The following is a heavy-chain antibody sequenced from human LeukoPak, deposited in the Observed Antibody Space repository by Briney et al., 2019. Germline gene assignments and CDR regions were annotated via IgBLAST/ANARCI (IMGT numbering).Heavy chain of an antibody. CDR1: GSSIGSPHC. Sequence: ETLSLTCTVSGSSIGSPHCWGWIRQPPGKDLEWIGFMCHSGTTNYNPSLESRVSISVDTSKNQFSLKLSSVTAADTAVYYCARARGYYDSSGYYLDAFDIWGQGTMVTVSS. D-gene: IGHD3-22*01. CDR3: ARARGYYDSSGYYLDAFDI. V-gene: IGHV4-38-2*02. J-gene: IGHJ3*02. CDR2: MCHSGTT.